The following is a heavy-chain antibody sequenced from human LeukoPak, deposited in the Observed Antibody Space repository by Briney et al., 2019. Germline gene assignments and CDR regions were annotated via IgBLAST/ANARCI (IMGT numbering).Heavy chain of an antibody. Sequence: SETLSLTCVVSGYSISSGYYWGWIRQPPGKGLEWIGNIYHSRSTFYNPSLKSRVTISVDTSKNQFSLKLSSVTAADTAVYFCARVGNNVYDYWSQGTLVTVSS. J-gene: IGHJ4*02. CDR3: ARVGNNVYDY. CDR1: GYSISSGYY. CDR2: IYHSRST. V-gene: IGHV4-38-2*01. D-gene: IGHD1-14*01.